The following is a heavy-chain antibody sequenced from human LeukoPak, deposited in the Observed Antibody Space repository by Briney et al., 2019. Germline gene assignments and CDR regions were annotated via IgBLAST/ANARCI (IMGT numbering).Heavy chain of an antibody. Sequence: PGGSLRLSCAASGFTFDDYGMSWVRHAPGKGLEWVPGINWNGGSTGYADSVKGRFTISRDNSKNTLYLQMNSLRAEDTAVYYCAKDLRGDSSGWYDGSFDYWGQGTLVTVSS. CDR1: GFTFDDYG. J-gene: IGHJ4*02. CDR3: AKDLRGDSSGWYDGSFDY. D-gene: IGHD6-19*01. V-gene: IGHV3-20*04. CDR2: INWNGGST.